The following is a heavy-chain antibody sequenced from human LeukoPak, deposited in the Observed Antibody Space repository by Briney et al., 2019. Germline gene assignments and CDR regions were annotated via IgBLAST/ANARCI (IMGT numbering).Heavy chain of an antibody. CDR3: AKDGPGYCSSTSCYYYYMDV. CDR2: IRYDGSNK. J-gene: IGHJ6*03. D-gene: IGHD2-2*01. CDR1: GFTFSNYG. V-gene: IGHV3-30*02. Sequence: GGSLSLSCAAPGFTFSNYGMHWVRQAPGKGLEWGAFIRYDGSNKYYADSVKGRFTISRDNSKNTLYLQMNSLRAEDTAVYYCAKDGPGYCSSTSCYYYYMDVWGKGTTVTVSS.